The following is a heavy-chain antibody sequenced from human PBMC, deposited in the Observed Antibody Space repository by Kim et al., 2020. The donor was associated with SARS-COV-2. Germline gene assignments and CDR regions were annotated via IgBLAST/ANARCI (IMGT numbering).Heavy chain of an antibody. CDR3: AKEEVETLRDDDYGDYPSSDYYGMDV. D-gene: IGHD4-17*01. J-gene: IGHJ6*02. V-gene: IGHV3-30*18. CDR1: GFTFSSYG. CDR2: ISYDRSNK. Sequence: GGSLRLSCAASGFTFSSYGMHWVRQAPGKGLEWVAFISYDRSNKYYADSVKGRFTISRDNSKNTLYLQMNSLRAEDTAVYYCAKEEVETLRDDDYGDYPSSDYYGMDVWGQATTVTVSS.